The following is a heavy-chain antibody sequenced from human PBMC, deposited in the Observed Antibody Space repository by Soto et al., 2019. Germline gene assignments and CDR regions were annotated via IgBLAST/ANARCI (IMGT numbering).Heavy chain of an antibody. J-gene: IGHJ4*02. Sequence: SETLSLTCTVSGGSISSYYWSWIRQPPGKGLEWIGYIYYSGSTNYNPSLKSRVTISVDTSKNQFSLKLSSVTAADTAVYYCAGGDFIDYWGQGTRVTVSS. D-gene: IGHD2-21*02. CDR3: AGGDFIDY. V-gene: IGHV4-59*08. CDR2: IYYSGST. CDR1: GGSISSYY.